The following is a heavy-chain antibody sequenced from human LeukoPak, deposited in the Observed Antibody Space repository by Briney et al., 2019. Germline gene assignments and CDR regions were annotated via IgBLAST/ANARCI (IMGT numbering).Heavy chain of an antibody. CDR2: INPNSGGT. D-gene: IGHD6-19*01. CDR1: GYTFTGYY. CDR3: ARFLPDGSGWQIDY. Sequence: ASVKASCNAFGYTFTGYYMHWVRQAPGQGLEWMGWINPNSGGTNYAQKFQGRVTMTRDTSISTAYIELSRLRSDDTAVYYCARFLPDGSGWQIDYWGQGTLVTVSS. J-gene: IGHJ4*02. V-gene: IGHV1-2*02.